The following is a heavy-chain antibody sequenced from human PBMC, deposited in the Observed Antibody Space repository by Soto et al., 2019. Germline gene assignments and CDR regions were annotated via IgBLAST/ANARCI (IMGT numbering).Heavy chain of an antibody. CDR3: ARDKEMATILGWFDP. CDR1: GFTFSSYA. Sequence: GGSLRLSCAASGFTFSSYAMHWVRQAPGKGLEWVAVISYDGSNKYYADSVKGRFTISRDNSKNTLYLQMNSLRAEDTAVYYCARDKEMATILGWFDPWGQGTLVTVSS. V-gene: IGHV3-30-3*01. CDR2: ISYDGSNK. D-gene: IGHD5-12*01. J-gene: IGHJ5*02.